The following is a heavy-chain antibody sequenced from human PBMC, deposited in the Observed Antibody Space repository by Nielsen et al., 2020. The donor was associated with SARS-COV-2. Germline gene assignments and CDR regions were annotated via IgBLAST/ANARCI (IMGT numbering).Heavy chain of an antibody. D-gene: IGHD6-19*01. CDR2: IRSYANEYAT. CDR3: AVDSSGWYGDY. Sequence: GGSLRLSCVASGFTFSGSAMHWVRQASGKGLEWLGRIRSYANEYATAYAASVKGRFTISRDDSKNTAYLQMNSLRADDTAVYYCAVDSSGWYGDYWGQGTLVTVSS. CDR1: GFTFSGSA. J-gene: IGHJ4*02. V-gene: IGHV3-73*01.